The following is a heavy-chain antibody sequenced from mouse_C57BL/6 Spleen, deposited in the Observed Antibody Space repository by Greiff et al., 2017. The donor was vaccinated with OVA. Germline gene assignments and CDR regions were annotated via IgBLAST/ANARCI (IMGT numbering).Heavy chain of an antibody. CDR3: ARHEGYYGSSPWYFDV. D-gene: IGHD1-1*01. CDR1: GYTFTEYT. Sequence: LVESGAELVKPGASVKLSCKASGYTFTEYTIHWVKQRSGQGLEWIGWFYPGSGSIKYNEKFKDKATLTADKSSSTVYMELSRLTSEDSAVYFCARHEGYYGSSPWYFDVWGTGTTVTVSS. V-gene: IGHV1-62-2*01. J-gene: IGHJ1*03. CDR2: FYPGSGSI.